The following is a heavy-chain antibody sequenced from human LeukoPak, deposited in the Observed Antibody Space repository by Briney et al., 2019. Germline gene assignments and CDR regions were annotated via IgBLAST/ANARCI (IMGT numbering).Heavy chain of an antibody. J-gene: IGHJ1*01. V-gene: IGHV4-39*02. D-gene: IGHD6-13*01. CDR3: AREGYSSSWYSQRRPKYFQH. Sequence: SETLSLTCTVSGGSISSSSYYWGWIRQPPGKGLEWIGSIYYSGSTYYNPSLKSRVTISVDTSKNQFSLKLSSVTAADTAVYYCAREGYSSSWYSQRRPKYFQHWGQGALVTVSS. CDR2: IYYSGST. CDR1: GGSISSSSYY.